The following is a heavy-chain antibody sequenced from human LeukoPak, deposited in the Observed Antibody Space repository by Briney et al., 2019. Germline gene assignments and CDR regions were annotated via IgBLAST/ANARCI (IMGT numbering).Heavy chain of an antibody. Sequence: PSETLSLTCTVSGDSIRNYYGNWIRQPPGKGLEWIGYIYYIGSTNYNPSLKSRVTMSVDTSKNQFSLKLTSVTAADTAVYYCARTPYGDYPPDSWGQGTLVTVSS. V-gene: IGHV4-59*12. J-gene: IGHJ4*02. CDR1: GDSIRNYY. D-gene: IGHD4-17*01. CDR2: IYYIGST. CDR3: ARTPYGDYPPDS.